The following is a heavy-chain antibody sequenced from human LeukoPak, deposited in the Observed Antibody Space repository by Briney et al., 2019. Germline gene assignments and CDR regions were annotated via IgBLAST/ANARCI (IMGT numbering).Heavy chain of an antibody. J-gene: IGHJ4*02. Sequence: PGGSRRLSCAASGFTFVSFWMSWVPQAPGKGLEGVANIKQDGSEKYYVDSVKGRFTISRDNAKNSLYLQMNSLRAEDTAVYYCARVSVWFGIKSFDYWGQGTLVTVSS. D-gene: IGHD3-10*01. V-gene: IGHV3-7*01. CDR2: IKQDGSEK. CDR1: GFTFVSFW. CDR3: ARVSVWFGIKSFDY.